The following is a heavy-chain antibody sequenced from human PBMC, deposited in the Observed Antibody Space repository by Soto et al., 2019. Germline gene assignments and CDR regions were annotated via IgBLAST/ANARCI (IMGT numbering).Heavy chain of an antibody. CDR1: GGSVSSGGYS. CDR2: IYHSGSP. V-gene: IGHV4-30-2*01. J-gene: IGHJ6*02. CDR3: ARNTIGHGVGA. Sequence: HLQLQESGSGLLKPSETLSLTCTVSGGSVSSGGYSWTWIRQPPGKGLEWIGNIYHSGSPYYNPSLQSRVTISVDRSKNQFFLNLTSVTAADTAMYYCARNTIGHGVGAWGRGTTVTVSS.